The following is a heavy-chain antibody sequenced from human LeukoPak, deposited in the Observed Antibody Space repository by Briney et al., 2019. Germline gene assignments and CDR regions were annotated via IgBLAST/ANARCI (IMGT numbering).Heavy chain of an antibody. Sequence: SETLSLTCAVYGGSFSGYYWSWIRQPPGKGLEWIGEINHSGSTNYNPSLKSRVTISVDTSKNQFSLKLSSVTAADTAVYYCARGPSPWSGPLWGAFDIWGQGTMVTVSS. J-gene: IGHJ3*02. CDR3: ARGPSPWSGPLWGAFDI. CDR2: INHSGST. D-gene: IGHD3-3*01. V-gene: IGHV4-34*01. CDR1: GGSFSGYY.